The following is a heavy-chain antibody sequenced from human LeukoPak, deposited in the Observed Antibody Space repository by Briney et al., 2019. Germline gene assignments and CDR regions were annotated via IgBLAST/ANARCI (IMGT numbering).Heavy chain of an antibody. J-gene: IGHJ6*02. CDR3: ARRQYSSSSEVDGMDV. CDR1: GFTFSSYT. Sequence: GRSLRLSCEVSGFTFSSYTFYWIRQARGKGLEWLAVISYDGSHKYYADSVKGRFTISRDNSKNTLYLQMNSLRVDDTAVYHCARRQYSSSSEVDGMDVWGQGTTVIVSS. D-gene: IGHD6-6*01. V-gene: IGHV3-30-3*01. CDR2: ISYDGSHK.